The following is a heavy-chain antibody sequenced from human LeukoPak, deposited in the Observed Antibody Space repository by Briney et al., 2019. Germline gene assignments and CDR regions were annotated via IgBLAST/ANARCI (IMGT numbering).Heavy chain of an antibody. D-gene: IGHD5-18*01. CDR2: ISSSSSTI. CDR1: GFTFSSYS. V-gene: IGHV3-48*04. CDR3: AKEFRGTAMEPVFDY. Sequence: PGGSLRLSCAASGFTFSSYSMNWVRQAPGKGLEWVSYISSSSSTIYYADSVKGRFTISRDNAKNSLYLQMNSLRAEDTALYYCAKEFRGTAMEPVFDYWGQGTLVTVSS. J-gene: IGHJ4*02.